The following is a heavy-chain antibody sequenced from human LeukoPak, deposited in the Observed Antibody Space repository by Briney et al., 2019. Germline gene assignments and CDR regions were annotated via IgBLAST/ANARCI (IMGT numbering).Heavy chain of an antibody. J-gene: IGHJ3*02. D-gene: IGHD1-26*01. CDR2: ISSSSSCI. Sequence: PGGSLRLSCAASGFTFSSYSMNWVRQAPGKGLEWVSSISSSSSCIYYADSVKGRFTISRDNAKNSLYLQMNSLRAEDTAVYYCARGGSGSDAFDIWGQGTMVTVSS. CDR1: GFTFSSYS. CDR3: ARGGSGSDAFDI. V-gene: IGHV3-21*01.